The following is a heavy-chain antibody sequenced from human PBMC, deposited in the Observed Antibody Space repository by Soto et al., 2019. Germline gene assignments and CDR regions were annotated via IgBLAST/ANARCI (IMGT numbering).Heavy chain of an antibody. D-gene: IGHD4-17*01. V-gene: IGHV3-64*01. CDR3: ARSYYGDYEYFQH. Sequence: GGSLRLSCAASGFTFSSYAMHWVRQAPGKGLEYVSAISSNGGSTYYANSVKGRFTISRDNSKNTLYLQMGSLRAEDMAVYYCARSYYGDYEYFQHWGQGTLVTVSS. J-gene: IGHJ1*01. CDR2: ISSNGGST. CDR1: GFTFSSYA.